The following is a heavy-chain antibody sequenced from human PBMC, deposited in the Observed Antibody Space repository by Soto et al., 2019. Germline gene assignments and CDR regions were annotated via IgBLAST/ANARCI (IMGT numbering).Heavy chain of an antibody. V-gene: IGHV4-34*01. CDR1: GVSFSGYY. J-gene: IGHJ4*02. CDR3: ARDRRRAAAGTETGKFDY. D-gene: IGHD6-13*01. CDR2: INHSGST. Sequence: SETLSLTCAVYGVSFSGYYWSWIRQPPGKGLEWIGEINHSGSTNYNPSLKSRVTISVDTSKNQFSLKLSSVTAADTAVYYCARDRRRAAAGTETGKFDYWGQGTLVTVSS.